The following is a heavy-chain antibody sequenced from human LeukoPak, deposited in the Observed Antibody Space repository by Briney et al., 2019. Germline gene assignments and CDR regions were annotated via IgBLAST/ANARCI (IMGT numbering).Heavy chain of an antibody. V-gene: IGHV3-30*04. D-gene: IGHD3-10*01. J-gene: IGHJ1*01. CDR1: GFTFSSYV. Sequence: GGSPRLSCAASGFTFSSYVMHWVRQAPGKGLEWVAIISYDGSNEYYADSVKGRFTISRDNSKNTLYLQMNSLRAEDTAVYYCAKGNKGGMIVPGERPKYFQEWGQGTLVTVSS. CDR2: ISYDGSNE. CDR3: AKGNKGGMIVPGERPKYFQE.